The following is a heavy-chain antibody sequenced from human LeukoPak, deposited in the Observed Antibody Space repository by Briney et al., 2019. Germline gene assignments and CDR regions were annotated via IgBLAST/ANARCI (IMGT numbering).Heavy chain of an antibody. CDR3: GSSAPRIVGASKGPSD. CDR1: GFTFSSYA. Sequence: GSLRLSCAVSGFTFSSYAMSWVRHAPGKGLEWVSVISGSGGSTYYSDSVKGRFTISRDNSKNTLYLQMNSLRAEDTAVYYCGSSAPRIVGASKGPSDWGQGTLVTVSS. D-gene: IGHD1-26*01. J-gene: IGHJ4*02. CDR2: ISGSGGST. V-gene: IGHV3-23*01.